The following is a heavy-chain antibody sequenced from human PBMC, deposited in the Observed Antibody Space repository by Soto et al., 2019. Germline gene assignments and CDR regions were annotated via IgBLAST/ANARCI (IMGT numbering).Heavy chain of an antibody. J-gene: IGHJ3*02. D-gene: IGHD3-22*01. Sequence: ASVKVSCKASGYTFTSYYMHCVRQAPGQGLEWMGIINPSGGSTSYAQKFQGRVTMTRDTSTSTVYMELSSLRSEDTAVYYCARAMGNYYDSSGYYSDAFDIWGQGTMVTVSS. V-gene: IGHV1-46*01. CDR3: ARAMGNYYDSSGYYSDAFDI. CDR1: GYTFTSYY. CDR2: INPSGGST.